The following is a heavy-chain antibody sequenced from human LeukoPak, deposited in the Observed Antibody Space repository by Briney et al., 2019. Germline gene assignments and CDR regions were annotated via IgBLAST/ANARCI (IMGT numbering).Heavy chain of an antibody. J-gene: IGHJ4*02. CDR2: INPNSGGT. V-gene: IGHV1-2*02. CDR3: ARDHQLRFLEWLFDY. Sequence: ASVKVSCKASGYTFTGYYMHWVRQAPGQGLEWMGWINPNSGGTNYAQKFQGRVTMTRDTSISTAYMELSRLRSDDTAVYYCARDHQLRFLEWLFDYWGQGTLVTVSS. D-gene: IGHD3-3*01. CDR1: GYTFTGYY.